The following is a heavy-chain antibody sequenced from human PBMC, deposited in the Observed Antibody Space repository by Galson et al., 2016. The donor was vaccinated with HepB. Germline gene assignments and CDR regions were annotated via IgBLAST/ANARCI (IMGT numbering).Heavy chain of an antibody. D-gene: IGHD3-22*01. J-gene: IGHJ4*02. CDR2: INPKNGAT. V-gene: IGHV1-2*02. Sequence: SVKVSCKASGYSFTTYYIHWVRQAPGQGLEWMAWINPKNGATNYAPDFQGRVTVTRDASISTAYVELSRLTSDDTAVYYCTTYYDSTAYHYWGQGTLVTVSS. CDR3: TTYYDSTAYHY. CDR1: GYSFTTYY.